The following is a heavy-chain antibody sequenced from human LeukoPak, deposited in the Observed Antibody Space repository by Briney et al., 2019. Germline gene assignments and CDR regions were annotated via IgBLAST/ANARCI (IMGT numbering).Heavy chain of an antibody. CDR2: ISGSGNAK. CDR3: ARDYLYAFDY. D-gene: IGHD2-2*01. Sequence: GGSLRLSCAASGFSFSSYSMNWVRQAPGKGLEWVSYISGSGNAKQYTDSVKGRFTISRDNAKNALYLQMNSLRAEDTAVYFCARDYLYAFDYWGQGTLVTVPS. J-gene: IGHJ4*02. V-gene: IGHV3-48*01. CDR1: GFSFSSYS.